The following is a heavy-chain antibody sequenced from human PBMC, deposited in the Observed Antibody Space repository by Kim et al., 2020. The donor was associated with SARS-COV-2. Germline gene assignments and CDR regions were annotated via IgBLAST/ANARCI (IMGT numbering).Heavy chain of an antibody. J-gene: IGHJ4*02. CDR3: ARDLERTMGVRGPNYFDY. CDR1: GFTFSSYS. V-gene: IGHV3-21*01. CDR2: ISSSSSYI. D-gene: IGHD3-10*01. Sequence: GGSLRLSCAASGFTFSSYSMNWVRQAPGKGLEWVSSISSSSSYIYYADSVKGRFTISRDNAKNSLYLQMNSLRAEDTAVYYCARDLERTMGVRGPNYFDYWGQGTLVTVSS.